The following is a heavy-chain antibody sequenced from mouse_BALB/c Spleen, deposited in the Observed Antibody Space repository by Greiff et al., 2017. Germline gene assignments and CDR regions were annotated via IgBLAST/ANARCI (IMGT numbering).Heavy chain of an antibody. CDR1: GYSFTGYF. CDR3: AGSDGYFAY. CDR2: INPYNGDT. Sequence: VQLQQSGSELVKPGASVKISCKASGYSFTGYFMNWVMQSHGKSLEWIGRINPYNGDTFYNQKFKGKATMTVDTSSSTAHMEVRSLASEDSAVYYCAGSDGYFAYWGQGTLVTVSA. D-gene: IGHD2-3*01. J-gene: IGHJ3*01. V-gene: IGHV1-20*02.